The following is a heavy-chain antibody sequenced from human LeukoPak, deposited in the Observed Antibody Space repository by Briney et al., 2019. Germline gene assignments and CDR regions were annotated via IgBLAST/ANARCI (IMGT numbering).Heavy chain of an antibody. CDR2: IYYSGST. CDR3: ARHGRGSHDYVWGSYRYTVSPNGFDP. CDR1: GGPISSSSYY. V-gene: IGHV4-39*01. Sequence: PSETLSLTCTVSGGPISSSSYYWGWIRQPPGKGLEWIGSIYYSGSTYYNPSLKSRVTISVDTAKNQFSLKLSSVTAADTAVYYCARHGRGSHDYVWGSYRYTVSPNGFDPWGQGTLVTVSS. J-gene: IGHJ5*02. D-gene: IGHD3-16*02.